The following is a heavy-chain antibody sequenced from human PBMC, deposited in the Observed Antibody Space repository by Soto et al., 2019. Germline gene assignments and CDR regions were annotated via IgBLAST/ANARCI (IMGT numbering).Heavy chain of an antibody. CDR2: ISAYSGKT. Sequence: QVQLVQSGGEVKKPGASVKVSCKTSGYTFTTYGISWVRQAPGQGLEWVGWISAYSGKTHYAQKFQGKVTMTTDTSTTTAYLGLRSVRSDDPAVYYCARVPDLGDHQYCGQGTLVTVSS. V-gene: IGHV1-18*01. CDR1: GYTFTTYG. J-gene: IGHJ4*02. D-gene: IGHD3-16*01. CDR3: ARVPDLGDHQY.